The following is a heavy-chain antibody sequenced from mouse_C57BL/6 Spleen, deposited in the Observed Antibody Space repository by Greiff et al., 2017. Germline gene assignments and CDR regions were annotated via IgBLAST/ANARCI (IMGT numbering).Heavy chain of an antibody. CDR3: TRGSSLYYFDY. V-gene: IGHV14-1*01. D-gene: IGHD1-1*01. J-gene: IGHJ2*01. Sequence: VQLKQSGAELVRPGASVKLSCTASGFNIKDYYMHWVKQRPEQGLEWIGRIDPEDGDTEYAPKFQGKATMTADTSSNTAYLQLSSLTSEDTAVYYCTRGSSLYYFDYWGQGTTLTVSS. CDR1: GFNIKDYY. CDR2: IDPEDGDT.